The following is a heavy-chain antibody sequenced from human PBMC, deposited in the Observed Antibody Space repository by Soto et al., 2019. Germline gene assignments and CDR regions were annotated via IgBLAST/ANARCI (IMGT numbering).Heavy chain of an antibody. V-gene: IGHV4-59*01. Sequence: SETLSLTCTVSGGSISSYYWSWIRQPPGKGLEWIGYIYYSGSTNYNPSLKSRVTISVDTSKNQFSLKLSSVTAADTAVYYCARALYYDFWSGYSPIYYYYMDVWGKGTTVTVSS. CDR1: GGSISSYY. J-gene: IGHJ6*03. CDR2: IYYSGST. D-gene: IGHD3-3*01. CDR3: ARALYYDFWSGYSPIYYYYMDV.